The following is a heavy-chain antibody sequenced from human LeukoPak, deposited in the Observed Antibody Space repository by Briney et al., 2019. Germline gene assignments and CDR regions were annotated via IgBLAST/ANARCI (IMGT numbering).Heavy chain of an antibody. CDR3: ARDHNWNQYYFDY. Sequence: SETLSLTCAVYGGSFSGYYWSWIRQPPGKGLEWIGEINHSGSTNYNPSLKSRVTISVDTSKNQFSLKLSSVTAADTAVYYCARDHNWNQYYFDYWGQGTLVTVSS. V-gene: IGHV4-34*01. J-gene: IGHJ4*02. CDR1: GGSFSGYY. CDR2: INHSGST. D-gene: IGHD1-20*01.